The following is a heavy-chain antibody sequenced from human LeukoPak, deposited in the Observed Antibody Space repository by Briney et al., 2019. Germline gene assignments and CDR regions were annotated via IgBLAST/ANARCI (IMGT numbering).Heavy chain of an antibody. D-gene: IGHD4-17*01. CDR2: ISGSGGTT. Sequence: PGGSLRLSCAASGFTFSSYAMSWVRQAPGKGLEWVSGISGSGGTTYYADSVKGRFTISRDTAKNSLYLQMNSLRAEDTAVYYCARDQYGGYALDYWGQGTLVTVSS. CDR3: ARDQYGGYALDY. V-gene: IGHV3-23*01. CDR1: GFTFSSYA. J-gene: IGHJ4*02.